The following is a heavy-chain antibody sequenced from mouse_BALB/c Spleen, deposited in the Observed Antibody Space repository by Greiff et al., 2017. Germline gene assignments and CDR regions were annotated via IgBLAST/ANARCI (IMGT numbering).Heavy chain of an antibody. J-gene: IGHJ4*01. V-gene: IGHV1S81*02. CDR2: INPSNGGT. CDR3: TRGYGNYGRGYAMDY. CDR1: GYTFTSYY. D-gene: IGHD2-1*01. Sequence: QVQLQQSGAELVKPGASVKLSCKASGYTFTSYYMYWVKQRPGQGLEWIGEINPSNGGTNFNEKFKSKATLTVDKSSSTAYMQLSSLTSEDSAVYYCTRGYGNYGRGYAMDYWGQGTSVTVSS.